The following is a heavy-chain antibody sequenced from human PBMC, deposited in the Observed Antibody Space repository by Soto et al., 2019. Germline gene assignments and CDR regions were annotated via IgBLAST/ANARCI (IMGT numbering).Heavy chain of an antibody. D-gene: IGHD6-13*01. CDR1: GGSISSYY. Sequence: SETLSLTCTVSGGSISSYYWSWIRQPAGKGMEWIGRIHTTDSTNYNPSLKSRVTMSIDTSNNQFSLKLSSLTAADTAVYYCARALSSAAGLYFDFWGQGTLVTVSS. J-gene: IGHJ4*02. CDR3: ARALSSAAGLYFDF. V-gene: IGHV4-4*07. CDR2: IHTTDST.